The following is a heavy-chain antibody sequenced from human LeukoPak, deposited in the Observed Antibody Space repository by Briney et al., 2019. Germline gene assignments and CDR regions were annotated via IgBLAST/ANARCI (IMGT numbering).Heavy chain of an antibody. J-gene: IGHJ4*02. CDR3: ARVSYVSNFDY. CDR1: GGSFSGYY. Sequence: SETLSLTCAVYGGSFSGYYWSWIRQPPGKGLEWIGEINHSGSTNYNPSLKSRVTISVDTSKNQFSLKLSSVTAADTAVYYCARVSYVSNFDYWGQGTLVTVSS. V-gene: IGHV4-34*01. D-gene: IGHD5-18*01. CDR2: INHSGST.